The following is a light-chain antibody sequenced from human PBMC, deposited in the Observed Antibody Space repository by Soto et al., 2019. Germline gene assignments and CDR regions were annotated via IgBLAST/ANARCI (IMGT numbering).Light chain of an antibody. J-gene: IGKJ1*01. Sequence: IVLTQSPGTLSLSPGERATLSCRASQSVSRNYLAWYQQKPGQAPRLLIYAASNKITGIPDRFSVSGSGTDFTLTISRLEPEDFAVYHCQQYGSSPRTFGQGTKVEIK. CDR3: QQYGSSPRT. CDR2: AAS. V-gene: IGKV3-20*01. CDR1: QSVSRNY.